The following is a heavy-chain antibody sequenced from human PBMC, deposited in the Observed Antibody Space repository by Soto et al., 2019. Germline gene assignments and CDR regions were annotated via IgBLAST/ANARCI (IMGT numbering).Heavy chain of an antibody. CDR1: GGSISSSNSS. CDR2: ICHGGNT. D-gene: IGHD1-26*01. V-gene: IGHV4-39*01. CDR3: ARQEYDSGSCDYLDY. Sequence: QLQLQESGPGLVKPSETLSLTCTVSGGSISSSNSSWGWLRQPPGKGLEWIGGICHGGNTYYNPSLESRVTRSVDTSRNQFSRRRSAVTAADTAAYDGARQEYDSGSCDYLDYWGQGTLVTVSS. J-gene: IGHJ4*02.